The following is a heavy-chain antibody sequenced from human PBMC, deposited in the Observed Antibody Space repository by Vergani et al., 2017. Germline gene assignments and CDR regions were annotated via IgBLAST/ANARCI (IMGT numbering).Heavy chain of an antibody. CDR3: ARPTNKLLGFGELSSYGIDV. J-gene: IGHJ6*02. Sequence: QVQLVQSGAEVKKPGASVKVSCKASGYTFTSYYMHWVRQAPGQGLEWMGIINPSGGSTSYAQKFQGRVTMTRDTFTSTVYMELSSLRSEDTAVYYCARPTNKLLGFGELSSYGIDVWGQGTTVTVSS. V-gene: IGHV1-46*01. CDR1: GYTFTSYY. D-gene: IGHD3-10*01. CDR2: INPSGGST.